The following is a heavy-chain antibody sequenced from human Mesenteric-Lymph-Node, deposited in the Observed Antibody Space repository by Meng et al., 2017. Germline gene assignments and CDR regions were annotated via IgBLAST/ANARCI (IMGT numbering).Heavy chain of an antibody. Sequence: GESLKISCAASGFTFSSYAMHWVRQAPGKGLEWVALISYDGSNKYYADSVKGRFTISRDNSKNTLYLQMNSLRAEDTAVYYCAKDRLWIQLWLLGSFAFDIWGQGTMVTVSS. D-gene: IGHD5-18*01. CDR3: AKDRLWIQLWLLGSFAFDI. CDR1: GFTFSSYA. V-gene: IGHV3-30*07. J-gene: IGHJ3*02. CDR2: ISYDGSNK.